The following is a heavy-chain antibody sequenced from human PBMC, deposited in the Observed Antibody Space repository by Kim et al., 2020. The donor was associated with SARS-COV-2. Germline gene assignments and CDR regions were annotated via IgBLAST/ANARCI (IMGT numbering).Heavy chain of an antibody. Sequence: GGSLRLSCAASGFTFNNYAMSWVRQAPGKGLEWVSGIRGSGSSTTYADSVKGRFSISRDNSKNTLYLQMDSLRAEDTAVYYCAQVTSGSSGWFEYFQHWGQGTLVTV. CDR3: AQVTSGSSGWFEYFQH. D-gene: IGHD6-19*01. J-gene: IGHJ1*01. CDR1: GFTFNNYA. CDR2: IRGSGSST. V-gene: IGHV3-23*01.